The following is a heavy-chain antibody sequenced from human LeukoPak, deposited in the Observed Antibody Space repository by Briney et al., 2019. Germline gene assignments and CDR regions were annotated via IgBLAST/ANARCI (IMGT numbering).Heavy chain of an antibody. D-gene: IGHD6-6*01. CDR3: ARGSSGSFDF. Sequence: PGGSLRLSCAASGFTFSSYWMTWVRQAPGKGLEWVANINRDGSEKYYVDSVKGQFTFSRDNAKNSVSLQMNSLRAEDTAVYYCARGSSGSFDFWGQGTLVTVSS. CDR1: GFTFSSYW. CDR2: INRDGSEK. J-gene: IGHJ4*02. V-gene: IGHV3-7*04.